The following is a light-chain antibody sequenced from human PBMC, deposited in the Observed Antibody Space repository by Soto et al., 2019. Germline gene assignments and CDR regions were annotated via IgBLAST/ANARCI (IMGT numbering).Light chain of an antibody. CDR2: GAS. Sequence: EIVMTQSPASLSVSPGDGVTLSCRASQSVASNVAWYQQKPGQGPRLLIHGASTRAVGVPARFSGSGSGTDFTLTISSLQSEDFAVYYCQHYHNWPPQYTFGQGTKLQIK. CDR3: QHYHNWPPQYT. J-gene: IGKJ2*01. CDR1: QSVASN. V-gene: IGKV3-15*01.